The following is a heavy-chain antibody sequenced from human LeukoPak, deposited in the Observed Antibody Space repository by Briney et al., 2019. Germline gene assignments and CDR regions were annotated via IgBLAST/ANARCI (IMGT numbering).Heavy chain of an antibody. CDR3: ARGKVVVAIFDY. V-gene: IGHV3-7*01. Sequence: GGSLRLSCAASGFTFSSYWMSWVRQAPGKGLEWVANIKQDGSEKYYVDSVKGRFTISRDNAKNSLYLQMNGLRAEDTAVYYCARGKVVVAIFDYWAREPWSPSPQ. CDR2: IKQDGSEK. D-gene: IGHD2-15*01. CDR1: GFTFSSYW. J-gene: IGHJ4*02.